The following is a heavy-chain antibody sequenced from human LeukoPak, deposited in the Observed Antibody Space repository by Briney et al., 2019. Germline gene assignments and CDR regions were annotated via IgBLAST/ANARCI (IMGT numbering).Heavy chain of an antibody. CDR3: ARDLSSSSWYYTFDY. Sequence: ASVKVSCKASGYTFTGYYMHWVRQAPGQGLEWMGWINPNSGGTNYAQKFQGRVTMTRDMSTSTVYMELSSLRSEDTAVYYCARDLSSSSWYYTFDYWGQGTLVTVSS. J-gene: IGHJ4*02. CDR2: INPNSGGT. CDR1: GYTFTGYY. D-gene: IGHD6-13*01. V-gene: IGHV1-2*02.